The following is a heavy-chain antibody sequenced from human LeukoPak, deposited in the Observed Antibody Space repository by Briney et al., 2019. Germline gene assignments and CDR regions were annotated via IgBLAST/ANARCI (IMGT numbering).Heavy chain of an antibody. J-gene: IGHJ5*02. V-gene: IGHV4-34*01. CDR2: INHVGSA. D-gene: IGHD2-15*01. CDR3: ASGPWSPRFEH. Sequence: PSETLSLTCAVYGGSFSGYYWSWSRQPPGKGLEWIGEINHVGSANYNPSLKSRVTLSVDTSKNQFSLKLSSVTAADTAVYYCASGPWSPRFEHWGQGTLVTVSS. CDR1: GGSFSGYY.